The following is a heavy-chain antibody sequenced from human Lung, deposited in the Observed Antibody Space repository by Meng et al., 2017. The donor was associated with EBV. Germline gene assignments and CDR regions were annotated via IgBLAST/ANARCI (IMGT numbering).Heavy chain of an antibody. D-gene: IGHD6-19*01. CDR3: ARDPSNTSGRYAYFDY. CDR2: SSCYNGDT. J-gene: IGHJ4*02. CDR1: GYTFTHHG. V-gene: IGHV1-18*01. Sequence: QLQLVRSGAEVKKPXXXXRXSXEAXGYTFTHHGISWIRQAPGQGLEWMGWSSCYNGDTNYAQKLQGRVTMTTDTSTNTAYMDLRGLRSDDTAVYYCARDPSNTSGRYAYFDYWGQGTLVTVSS.